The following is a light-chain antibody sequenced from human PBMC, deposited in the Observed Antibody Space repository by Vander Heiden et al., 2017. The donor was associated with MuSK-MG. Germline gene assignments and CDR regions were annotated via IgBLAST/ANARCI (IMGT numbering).Light chain of an antibody. Sequence: SYDLTQPPSVSVSPGQTASITCSGHKLGDKFASWYQQKPGQSPLLIIYQDTKRPSAIPERFSGSNSGNTATLTIGGTQGRDEADYYCQAWDSSTVVFGGGTKLTVL. J-gene: IGLJ2*01. CDR2: QDT. CDR3: QAWDSSTVV. CDR1: KLGDKF. V-gene: IGLV3-1*01.